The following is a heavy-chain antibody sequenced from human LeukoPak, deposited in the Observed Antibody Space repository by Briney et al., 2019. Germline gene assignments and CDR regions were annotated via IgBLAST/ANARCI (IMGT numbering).Heavy chain of an antibody. J-gene: IGHJ4*02. CDR2: IGTAGDT. CDR1: GFTFSSYD. V-gene: IGHV3-13*01. CDR3: ARVVPLLVGYEIDGVVPPRRFLEWLLNTDY. Sequence: PGGSLRLSCAASGFTFSSYDMHWVRQATGKGLEWVSAIGTAGDTYYPGSVKGRFTISRENAKNSLYLQMNSLRAGDTAVYYCARVVPLLVGYEIDGVVPPRRFLEWLLNTDYWGQGTLVTVSS. D-gene: IGHD3-3*01.